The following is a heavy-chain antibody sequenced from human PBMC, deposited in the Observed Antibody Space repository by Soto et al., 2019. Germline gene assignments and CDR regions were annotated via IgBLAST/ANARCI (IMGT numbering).Heavy chain of an antibody. CDR2: IYPGDSDT. CDR3: ARPPLRYDSSGYEGFDP. CDR1: GYSFASYW. D-gene: IGHD3-22*01. J-gene: IGHJ5*02. V-gene: IGHV5-51*01. Sequence: GESLKISCKGSGYSFASYWIGWVRQMPGKGLEWIGIIYPGDSDTRYSPSFQGQDTISADKSISTAYLQWSSLQASDTAMYYCARPPLRYDSSGYEGFDPWGQGTLVTFSS.